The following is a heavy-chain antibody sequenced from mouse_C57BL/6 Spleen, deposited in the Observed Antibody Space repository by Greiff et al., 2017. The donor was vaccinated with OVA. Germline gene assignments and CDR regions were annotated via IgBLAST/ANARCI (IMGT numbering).Heavy chain of an antibody. CDR1: GYTFTSYG. Sequence: VMLVESGAELARPGASVKLSCKASGYTFTSYGISWVKQRTGQGLEWIGEIYPRSGNTYYNEKFKGKATLTADKSSSTAYMELRSLTSEDSAVYFCARSGARLFDYWGQGTTLTVSS. CDR3: ARSGARLFDY. D-gene: IGHD3-1*01. J-gene: IGHJ2*01. CDR2: IYPRSGNT. V-gene: IGHV1-81*01.